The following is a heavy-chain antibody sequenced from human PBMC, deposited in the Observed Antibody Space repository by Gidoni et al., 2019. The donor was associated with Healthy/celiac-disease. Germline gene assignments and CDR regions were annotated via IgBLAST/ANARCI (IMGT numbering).Heavy chain of an antibody. CDR2: IYTSGST. CDR3: AREDIVVVVADAHYYFDY. V-gene: IGHV4-61*02. D-gene: IGHD2-15*01. CDR1: GGSISSGSYY. Sequence: QVQLQESGPGLVKPSQTLSLTCTVSGGSISSGSYYWSWIRQPAGKGLEWIGRIYTSGSTNYNPSLKSRVTISVDTSKNQFSLKLSSVTAADTAVYYCAREDIVVVVADAHYYFDYWGQGTLVTVSS. J-gene: IGHJ4*02.